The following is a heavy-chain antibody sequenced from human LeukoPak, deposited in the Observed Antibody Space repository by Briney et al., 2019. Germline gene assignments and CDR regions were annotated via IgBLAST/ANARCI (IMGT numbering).Heavy chain of an antibody. V-gene: IGHV3-48*01. Sequence: GGSLRLSCAASGFTFSSYSMNWVRQAPGKGLEWVSYISSSSSTIYYADSVKGRFTISRDNAKNSLYLQMNSLRGEDTAVYYCARRGGYYDSSGYSYYFDYWGQGTLVTVSS. CDR3: ARRGGYYDSSGYSYYFDY. CDR2: ISSSSSTI. J-gene: IGHJ4*02. D-gene: IGHD3-22*01. CDR1: GFTFSSYS.